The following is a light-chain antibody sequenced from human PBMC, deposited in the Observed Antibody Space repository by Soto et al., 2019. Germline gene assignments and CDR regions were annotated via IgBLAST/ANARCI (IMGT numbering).Light chain of an antibody. CDR1: QSISIY. CDR3: QQSYTFLWT. Sequence: DIQMTQSPSSLSASVGDRVTITCRASQSISIYLNWYQRKPGKAPKLLIYAASTLQGGVPSRFSGSGSGTDFTLTISSLQPEDFATYYCQQSYTFLWTFGQGTKVELK. CDR2: AAS. V-gene: IGKV1-39*01. J-gene: IGKJ1*01.